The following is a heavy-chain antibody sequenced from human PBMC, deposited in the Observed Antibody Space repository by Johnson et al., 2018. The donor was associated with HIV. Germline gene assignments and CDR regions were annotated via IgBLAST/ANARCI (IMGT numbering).Heavy chain of an antibody. CDR3: AGGYGSGSGDAFDI. Sequence: VQLVESGGGLVQPGGSLRLSCPASGFTVSSNYMSWVRQAPGKGLEWVSVIYSGGSTYYADSVKRRFTISRDNAKNSLYLQMNSLRAEDTAVYYCAGGYGSGSGDAFDIWGQGTMVTVSS. J-gene: IGHJ3*02. CDR2: IYSGGST. V-gene: IGHV3-66*01. CDR1: GFTVSSNY. D-gene: IGHD3-10*01.